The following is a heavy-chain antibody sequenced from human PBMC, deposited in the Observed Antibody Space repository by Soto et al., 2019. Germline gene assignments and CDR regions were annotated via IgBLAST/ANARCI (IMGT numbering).Heavy chain of an antibody. Sequence: EVPLVESGGGLVQPGGSLRLSCAASGFTFSSYAMHWVRQAPGKGLEYVSAISSNGGSTYYANSVKGRFTISRDNSKNTLYLQMGSLRAEDMAVYYCARDLDGFDPWGQGTLVTVSS. CDR1: GFTFSSYA. V-gene: IGHV3-64*01. J-gene: IGHJ5*02. CDR3: ARDLDGFDP. CDR2: ISSNGGST.